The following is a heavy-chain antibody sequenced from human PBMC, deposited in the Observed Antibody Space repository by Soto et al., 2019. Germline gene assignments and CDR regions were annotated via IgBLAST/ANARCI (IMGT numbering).Heavy chain of an antibody. J-gene: IGHJ5*02. CDR2: IYYSGST. D-gene: IGHD1-26*01. CDR3: ARRYGSAIDP. Sequence: TSETLSLTCTVSGGSISSYYWSWIRQPPGKGLEWIGYIYYSGSTNYNPSLKSRVTISVDTSKNQFSLKLSSVTAADTAVYYCARRYGSAIDPWGQGTQVTVSS. V-gene: IGHV4-59*08. CDR1: GGSISSYY.